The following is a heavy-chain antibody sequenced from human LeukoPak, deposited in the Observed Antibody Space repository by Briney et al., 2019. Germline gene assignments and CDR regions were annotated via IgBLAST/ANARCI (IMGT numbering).Heavy chain of an antibody. CDR3: GRRTYYDTLTGYNYSYFDL. V-gene: IGHV4-59*01. CDR1: GGSISGYF. CDR2: INYSGSS. D-gene: IGHD3-9*01. Sequence: SETLSLTCTVSGGSISGYFWSWIRQPPGKGLGAIGYINYSGSSDYNPNLTSRGTFSVARSKNKFYLSLSSVTAADTAVYYCGRRTYYDTLTGYNYSYFDLWGRGTLVTVSS. J-gene: IGHJ2*01.